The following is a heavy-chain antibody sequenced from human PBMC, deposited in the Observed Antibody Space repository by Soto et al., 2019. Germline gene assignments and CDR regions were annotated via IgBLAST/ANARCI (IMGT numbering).Heavy chain of an antibody. D-gene: IGHD5-12*01. V-gene: IGHV3-30*18. CDR1: GFTFSSYG. J-gene: IGHJ3*02. CDR2: ISYDGSNT. CDR3: PKDSGYSGYDYLSVCSFAI. Sequence: QVQLVESGGGVVQPWRSLRLSCAASGFTFSSYGMHWVRQAPGKGLEWVAVISYDGSNTYYADSVKGRFTISRDNSKNTLYMQRNSLRAENTAMYYCPKDSGYSGYDYLSVCSFAIWGHGTMVTVST.